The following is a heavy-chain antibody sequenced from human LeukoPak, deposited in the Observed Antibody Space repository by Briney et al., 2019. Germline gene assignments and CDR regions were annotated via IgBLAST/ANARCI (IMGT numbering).Heavy chain of an antibody. CDR2: ISYDGTNK. J-gene: IGHJ4*02. D-gene: IGHD3-10*01. Sequence: GRSLRLSCAASGFTFSSYGIHWVRQAPGKGLEWVAVISYDGTNKYYADSVKGRFTISRDNSKNTLYLQMNSLRADDTAVYYCAHLPSSGTGIVDYWGQGTLVTVSS. CDR1: GFTFSSYG. CDR3: AHLPSSGTGIVDY. V-gene: IGHV3-30*03.